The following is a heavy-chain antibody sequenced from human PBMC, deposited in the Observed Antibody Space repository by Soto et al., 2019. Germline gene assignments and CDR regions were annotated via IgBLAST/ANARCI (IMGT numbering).Heavy chain of an antibody. CDR2: IIPINGNT. J-gene: IGHJ6*03. CDR3: AREGYCTNGVCYLDYYYYMDV. Sequence: ASVKVSCKASGGTFSSYAISWVRQAPGQGLEWMGWIIPINGNTNYAQKLQGRVTMTTDTSTSTAYMELRSLRSDDTAVYYCAREGYCTNGVCYLDYYYYMDVWGKGTTVTVS. V-gene: IGHV1-18*01. D-gene: IGHD2-8*01. CDR1: GGTFSSYA.